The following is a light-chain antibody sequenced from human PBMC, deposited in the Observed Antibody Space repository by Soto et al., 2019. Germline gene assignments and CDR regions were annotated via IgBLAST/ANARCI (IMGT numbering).Light chain of an antibody. Sequence: QYVLTQPPSASGTPGQRVTISCSGSNSNIGRNTVNWYQQLPGTAPKLLIYNNNQRPSGVPDRFSGSKSGTSASLAISGLQSEDEADYYCAAWDDSLSGPVFGGGTKLTVL. CDR2: NNN. CDR1: NSNIGRNT. J-gene: IGLJ3*02. CDR3: AAWDDSLSGPV. V-gene: IGLV1-44*01.